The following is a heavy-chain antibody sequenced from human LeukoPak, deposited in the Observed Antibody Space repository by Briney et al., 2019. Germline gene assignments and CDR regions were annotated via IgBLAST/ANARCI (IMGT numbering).Heavy chain of an antibody. D-gene: IGHD6-13*01. V-gene: IGHV1-18*01. CDR1: GYTFTSYS. J-gene: IGHJ5*02. CDR2: ISAYNGNT. CDR3: ARDLVNESAAGPTYNWFDP. Sequence: ASVKVSCKASGYTFTSYSISWVRQAPGQGLEWMGWISAYNGNTNYAQKLQGRVTMTTDTSTSTAYMELRSLRSDDTAVYYCARDLVNESAAGPTYNWFDPWGQGTLVTVSS.